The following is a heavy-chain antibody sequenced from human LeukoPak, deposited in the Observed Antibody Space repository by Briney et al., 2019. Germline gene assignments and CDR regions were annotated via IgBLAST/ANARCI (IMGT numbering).Heavy chain of an antibody. J-gene: IGHJ4*02. V-gene: IGHV5-51*01. D-gene: IGHD3-10*01. CDR3: ARGSHASGSLPDY. CDR1: GYSFTTYW. Sequence: GESLKISCKASGYSFTTYWIGWVRQMTGKGLEWMGIIYPADSNTRYSPSFQGQVTISADRSISTAYLQWSSLEASDSAMYYCARGSHASGSLPDYGGQGTRVTV. CDR2: IYPADSNT.